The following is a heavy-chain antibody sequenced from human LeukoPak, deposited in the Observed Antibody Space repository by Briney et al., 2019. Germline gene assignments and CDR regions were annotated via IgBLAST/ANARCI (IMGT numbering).Heavy chain of an antibody. CDR2: IYHSGIT. J-gene: IGHJ4*02. CDR1: GGSISSGAYY. Sequence: SQTLSLTCTVSGGSISSGAYYWSWIRQPPGKGLEWIGYIYHSGITYYNPSLKSRVTISVDRSKNQFSLRLSSVTAADTAVFYCARVGAGAMNYWGQGTLVTVSP. D-gene: IGHD1-26*01. CDR3: ARVGAGAMNY. V-gene: IGHV4-30-2*01.